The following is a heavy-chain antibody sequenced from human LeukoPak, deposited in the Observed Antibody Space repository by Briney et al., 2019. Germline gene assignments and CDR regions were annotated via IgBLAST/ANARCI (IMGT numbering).Heavy chain of an antibody. CDR3: ARVRIVVVVAATQGAFDI. Sequence: SETLSLTCTVSGGSISSSSYYWGWIRQPPGKGLEWIGSIYYSGSTYYNPSLKSRVTISVDTSKNQFSLKLSSVTAADTAVYYCARVRIVVVVAATQGAFDIWGQGTMVTVSS. J-gene: IGHJ3*02. D-gene: IGHD2-15*01. V-gene: IGHV4-39*07. CDR1: GGSISSSSYY. CDR2: IYYSGST.